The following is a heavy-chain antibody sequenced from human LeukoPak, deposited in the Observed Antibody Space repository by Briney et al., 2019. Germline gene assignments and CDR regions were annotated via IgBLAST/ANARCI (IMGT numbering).Heavy chain of an antibody. Sequence: GASVKVSCKASGYTFTGYYMHWVRQAPGQGLEWMGWINPNSGGTNYAQKFQGRVTMTRDTSISTAYMELSRLRSDDTAVYYCARDLNTIFGVVGRHSAFDIWGQGTMVTVSS. CDR1: GYTFTGYY. V-gene: IGHV1-2*02. CDR2: INPNSGGT. CDR3: ARDLNTIFGVVGRHSAFDI. D-gene: IGHD3-3*01. J-gene: IGHJ3*02.